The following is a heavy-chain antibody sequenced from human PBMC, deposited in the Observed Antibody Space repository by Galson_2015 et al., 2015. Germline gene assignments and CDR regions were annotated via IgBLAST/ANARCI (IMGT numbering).Heavy chain of an antibody. Sequence: LRLSCATSGFIFSSYGMHWVRQAPGKGLEWVSYISTYSDAIYNTDSVKGRFTISRDNAKNTLYLQMNSLRDEDTAVYFCARDIWPYYFDSWGRGTLVTVSS. CDR1: GFIFSSYG. V-gene: IGHV3-48*02. J-gene: IGHJ4*02. D-gene: IGHD2-21*01. CDR3: ARDIWPYYFDS. CDR2: ISTYSDAI.